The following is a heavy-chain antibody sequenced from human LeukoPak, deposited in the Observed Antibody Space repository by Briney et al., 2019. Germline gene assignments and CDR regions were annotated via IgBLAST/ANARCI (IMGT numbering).Heavy chain of an antibody. CDR2: IRGGGTSE. Sequence: GGSLRLSCTASGFTFSAYAMMWVRQAPGKGPEWVSAIRGGGTSEFYADSVKGRFRISRDNSKDTLFLQMNSLRAEDTAVYYCARGPNGDYIGAFDMWGPGTMVTVSS. D-gene: IGHD4-17*01. CDR3: ARGPNGDYIGAFDM. CDR1: GFTFSAYA. V-gene: IGHV3-23*01. J-gene: IGHJ3*02.